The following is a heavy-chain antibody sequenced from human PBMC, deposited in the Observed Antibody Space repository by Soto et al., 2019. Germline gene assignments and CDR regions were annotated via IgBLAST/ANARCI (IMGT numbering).Heavy chain of an antibody. D-gene: IGHD6-13*01. CDR2: IIPIFGTA. CDR1: GGTFSSYA. Sequence: QVQLVQSGAEVQKPGSSVKVSCKASGGTFSSYAISWVRQAPGQGLEWMGGIIPIFGTANYAQKFQGRVTITADESTSTAYMELSSLRSEDTAVYYCARELPPYSSSWYPGDAFDIWGQGTMVTVSS. V-gene: IGHV1-69*01. J-gene: IGHJ3*02. CDR3: ARELPPYSSSWYPGDAFDI.